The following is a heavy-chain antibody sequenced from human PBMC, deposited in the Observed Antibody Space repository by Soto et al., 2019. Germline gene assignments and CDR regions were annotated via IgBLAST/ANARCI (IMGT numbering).Heavy chain of an antibody. J-gene: IGHJ4*02. CDR3: AKDEGVGGTLGLFDY. D-gene: IGHD1-26*01. Sequence: QVQLVESGGGAVQPGASLRLSCVASGFDFTYYAMHWVRQAPGKGLESVAVMSSDGSKIHHTASVKGRFTISRDNSKNTLYLQMNSLRKEDTAVYFCAKDEGVGGTLGLFDYWGQGTLVSVSS. CDR1: GFDFTYYA. CDR2: MSSDGSKI. V-gene: IGHV3-30*18.